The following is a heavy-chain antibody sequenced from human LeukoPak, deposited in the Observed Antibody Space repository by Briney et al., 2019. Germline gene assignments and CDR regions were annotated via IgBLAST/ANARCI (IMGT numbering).Heavy chain of an antibody. CDR3: ARGGGSYIRGYFDY. D-gene: IGHD1-26*01. V-gene: IGHV4-34*01. CDR2: INHSGST. CDR1: GGAFSGYY. Sequence: SETLSLTCAVYGGAFSGYYWSWIRQPPGKGLEWIGEINHSGSTNYNPSLKSRVTISVDTSKNQFSLKLSSVTAADTAVYYCARGGGSYIRGYFDYWGQGTLVTVSS. J-gene: IGHJ4*02.